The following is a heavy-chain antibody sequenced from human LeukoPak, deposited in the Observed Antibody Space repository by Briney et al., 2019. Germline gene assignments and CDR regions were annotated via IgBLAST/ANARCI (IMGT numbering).Heavy chain of an antibody. V-gene: IGHV4-59*01. CDR2: IYYSGST. J-gene: IGHJ4*02. D-gene: IGHD6-13*01. CDR1: GGSISSYY. Sequence: SETLSLTCTVSGGSISSYYLSWIRQPPGKGLEWIGYIYYSGSTNYNPSLKSRVTISVDTSKNQFSLKLSSVTAADTAVYYCARDSMSYSSSWNGLFDYWGQGTLVTVSS. CDR3: ARDSMSYSSSWNGLFDY.